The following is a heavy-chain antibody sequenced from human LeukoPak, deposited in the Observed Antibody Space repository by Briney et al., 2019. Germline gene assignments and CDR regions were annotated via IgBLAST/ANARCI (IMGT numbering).Heavy chain of an antibody. V-gene: IGHV4-4*02. Sequence: PSETLSLTFAVSGGSITSHSWWSWVRQPPGKGLEWIGEIYHGGDTNYDPSVKSRVTMSVDKSKNHFSLNLRSVTAADTAIYYCASHVTVLGTRGFDYWGQGILVTVSS. CDR3: ASHVTVLGTRGFDY. CDR1: GGSITSHSW. CDR2: IYHGGDT. D-gene: IGHD6-19*01. J-gene: IGHJ4*02.